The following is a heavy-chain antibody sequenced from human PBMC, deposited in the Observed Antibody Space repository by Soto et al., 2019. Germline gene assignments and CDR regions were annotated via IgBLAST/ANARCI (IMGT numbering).Heavy chain of an antibody. Sequence: QVELVESGGGVVQPGRCLRLSCAASGFTCSSYGMHWVRQAPGKGLEWVADICYDGSNKYYADSVKGRFTISRANSKNTLYLQMNSLRAEDTAVYYCARDLGCNSDSPDYWGQGTLVTVSS. CDR1: GFTCSSYG. J-gene: IGHJ4*02. V-gene: IGHV3-33*01. D-gene: IGHD2-15*01. CDR3: ARDLGCNSDSPDY. CDR2: ICYDGSNK.